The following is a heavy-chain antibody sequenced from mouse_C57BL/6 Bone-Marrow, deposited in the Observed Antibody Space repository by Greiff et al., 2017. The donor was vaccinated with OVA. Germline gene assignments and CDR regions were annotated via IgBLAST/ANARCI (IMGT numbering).Heavy chain of an antibody. Sequence: EVMLVESGEGLVKPGGSLKLSCAASGFTFSSYAMSWVRQTPEKRLEWVAYISSGGEYIYYADTVKGRFTISRDNARNTLYLQMSSLKSEDTAMDYCTRDGYYAMDYWGQGTSVTVSS. V-gene: IGHV5-9-1*02. CDR3: TRDGYYAMDY. J-gene: IGHJ4*01. CDR2: ISSGGEYI. CDR1: GFTFSSYA. D-gene: IGHD2-3*01.